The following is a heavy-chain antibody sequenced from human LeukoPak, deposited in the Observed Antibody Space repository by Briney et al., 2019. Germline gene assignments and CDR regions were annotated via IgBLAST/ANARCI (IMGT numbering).Heavy chain of an antibody. Sequence: GGSLTLSCAVSGFTFSSYSMNWVRQAPGKGLEWVSSISGSSSYIYYADSLKGRFTISRDNAKNSLYLQMNSLRAEDTAVYYCARVLSSGRYFLDSWGQGTLVTVSS. J-gene: IGHJ4*02. V-gene: IGHV3-21*01. CDR3: ARVLSSGRYFLDS. CDR2: ISGSSSYI. CDR1: GFTFSSYS. D-gene: IGHD3-22*01.